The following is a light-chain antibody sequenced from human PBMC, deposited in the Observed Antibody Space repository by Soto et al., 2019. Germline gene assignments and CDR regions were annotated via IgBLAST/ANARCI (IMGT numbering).Light chain of an antibody. Sequence: QSALTQPASVSGSPGQSIAISCTGTSSDVGGYNYVTWYQQHPGKAPKLMIYDVSNRPSGVSDCFSGSKSGNTASLTISGLQAEDEGDYYCNSYTSSSTYVFGTGTKLTVL. CDR2: DVS. CDR3: NSYTSSSTYV. CDR1: SSDVGGYNY. J-gene: IGLJ1*01. V-gene: IGLV2-14*03.